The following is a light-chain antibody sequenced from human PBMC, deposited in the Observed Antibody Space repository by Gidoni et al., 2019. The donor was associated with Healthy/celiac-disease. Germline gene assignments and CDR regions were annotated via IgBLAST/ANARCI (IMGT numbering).Light chain of an antibody. CDR1: QSMSSW. CDR3: QQYNSYSYT. J-gene: IGKJ2*01. CDR2: KAS. Sequence: DIQMTQSPSTLSASVGDRVTITCRASQSMSSWLAWYQQKPRKAPKLLIYKASSLESGVPSRFSGSGSGTEFTLTISSLQPDDFATYYCQQYNSYSYTFGQGTKLEIK. V-gene: IGKV1-5*03.